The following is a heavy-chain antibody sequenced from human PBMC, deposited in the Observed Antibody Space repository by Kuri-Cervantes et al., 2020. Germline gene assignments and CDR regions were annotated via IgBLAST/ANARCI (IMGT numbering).Heavy chain of an antibody. CDR3: ARDLTEEAARPGDY. J-gene: IGHJ4*02. CDR1: GGTFSSYA. CDR2: IIPIFGTA. Sequence: SVKVSCKASGGTFSSYAISWVRQAPGQGLEWMGGIIPIFGTANYAQKFQGRVTTTRDTSTSTVYMELSSLRSEDTAVYYCARDLTEEAARPGDYWGQGTLVTVSS. V-gene: IGHV1-69*05. D-gene: IGHD6-6*01.